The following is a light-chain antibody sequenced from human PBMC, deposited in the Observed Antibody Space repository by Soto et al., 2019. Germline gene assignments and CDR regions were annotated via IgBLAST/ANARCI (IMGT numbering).Light chain of an antibody. CDR1: QSVTSYY. V-gene: IGKV3-20*01. Sequence: IVLTQSPGTLSLSPGERATLSCRASQSVTSYYLAWYQQKPGQPARLLIYGASNRATAIADRFSGSGSATDFTLTISRVDPEDFAVYYCQQYGSSPYTFGQGTRLDI. CDR3: QQYGSSPYT. CDR2: GAS. J-gene: IGKJ2*01.